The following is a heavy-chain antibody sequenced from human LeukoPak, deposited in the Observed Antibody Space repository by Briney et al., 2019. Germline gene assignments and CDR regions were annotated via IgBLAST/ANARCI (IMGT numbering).Heavy chain of an antibody. D-gene: IGHD4-11*01. V-gene: IGHV4-34*01. CDR2: INHSGST. CDR1: GGSFSGYY. Sequence: SETLSLTCAVYGGSFSGYYWSWIRQPPGKGLEWIGEINHSGSTNYNPSLKSRVTISVDTSKNQFSLKLSSVTAADTAVYYCASCSNSRINWFDPWGQGTLVTVSS. CDR3: ASCSNSRINWFDP. J-gene: IGHJ5*02.